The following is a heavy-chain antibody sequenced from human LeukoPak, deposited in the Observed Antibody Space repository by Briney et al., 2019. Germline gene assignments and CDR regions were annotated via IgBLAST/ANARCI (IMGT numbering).Heavy chain of an antibody. V-gene: IGHV3-21*01. Sequence: GGSLRLSCAASGFTFSSYSMNWVRQAPGKGLEWVSSISSSSSYIYYADSVKGRFTISRDNAKNSLYLQMNSLRVEDTAVYYCARHKIYGDYYDYHMDVWGKGTTVTISS. CDR3: ARHKIYGDYYDYHMDV. D-gene: IGHD4-17*01. CDR1: GFTFSSYS. CDR2: ISSSSSYI. J-gene: IGHJ6*03.